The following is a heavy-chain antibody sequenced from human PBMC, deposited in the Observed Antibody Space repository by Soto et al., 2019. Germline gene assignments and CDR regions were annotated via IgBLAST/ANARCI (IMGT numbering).Heavy chain of an antibody. CDR1: GGTFSSYT. V-gene: IGHV1-69*02. D-gene: IGHD2-15*01. Sequence: ASVKVSCKASGGTFSSYTISWVRQAPGQGLEWMGRIIPILGIANYAQKFQGRVTITADKSTSTAYMELSSLRSEDTAVYYCARGVGSVVVAAAHSDYYYYYMDVWGKGTTVTVS. J-gene: IGHJ6*03. CDR3: ARGVGSVVVAAAHSDYYYYYMDV. CDR2: IIPILGIA.